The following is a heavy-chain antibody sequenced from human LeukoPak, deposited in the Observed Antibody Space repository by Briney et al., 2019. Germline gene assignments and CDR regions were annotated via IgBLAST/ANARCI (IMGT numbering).Heavy chain of an antibody. CDR1: GGSISSYY. J-gene: IGHJ3*02. CDR2: IYYSGST. Sequence: SETLSLTWTVSGGSISSYYWSWIRQPPGKGLEWIGYIYYSGSTNYNPSLKSRVTISVDTSKNQFSLKLSSVTAADTAVYYCARDQYYYDSSGSNAFDIWGQGTMVTVS. CDR3: ARDQYYYDSSGSNAFDI. D-gene: IGHD3-22*01. V-gene: IGHV4-59*01.